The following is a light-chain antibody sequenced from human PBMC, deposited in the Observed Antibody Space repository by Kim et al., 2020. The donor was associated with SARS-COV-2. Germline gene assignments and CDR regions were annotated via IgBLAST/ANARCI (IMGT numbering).Light chain of an antibody. Sequence: GQKVAISFSGSSTKIGITVLNWYRQLPGTAPKLLMFDNNQRPSGVPDRFSGSKSGTSASLAISGLQSEDEADYYCATWDDSLHGVVFGGGTQLTVL. J-gene: IGLJ2*01. CDR1: STKIGITV. V-gene: IGLV1-44*01. CDR3: ATWDDSLHGVV. CDR2: DNN.